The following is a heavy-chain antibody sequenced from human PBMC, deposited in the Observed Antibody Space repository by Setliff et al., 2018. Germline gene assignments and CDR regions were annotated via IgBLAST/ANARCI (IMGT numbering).Heavy chain of an antibody. Sequence: SETLSLTCAVSNHSLSSDYYWGWIRQSPVKGLEWIGNVYHSGKTYYNPSLKSRVTISVDTPKNHFSLRLTSVTAADTPIYFCASPRRDDLDSPFDAFDIWGQGTMVAVSS. V-gene: IGHV4-38-2*01. J-gene: IGHJ3*02. D-gene: IGHD3-3*01. CDR3: ASPRRDDLDSPFDAFDI. CDR1: NHSLSSDYY. CDR2: VYHSGKT.